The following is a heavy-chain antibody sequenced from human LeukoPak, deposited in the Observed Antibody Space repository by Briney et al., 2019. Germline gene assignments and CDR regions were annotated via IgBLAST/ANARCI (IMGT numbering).Heavy chain of an antibody. D-gene: IGHD5-12*01. J-gene: IGHJ4*02. CDR3: ASGYRKATMSDFDY. Sequence: ASVTVSCKASGYTFTSYGISWVRQAPGQGLEWMGWISAYNGNTNYAQKLQGRVTMTTDTSTSTAYMELRSLRSDDTAVYYCASGYRKATMSDFDYWGQGTLVTVSS. CDR2: ISAYNGNT. V-gene: IGHV1-18*01. CDR1: GYTFTSYG.